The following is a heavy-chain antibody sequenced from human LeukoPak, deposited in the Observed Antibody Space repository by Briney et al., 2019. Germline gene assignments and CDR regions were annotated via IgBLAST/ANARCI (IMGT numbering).Heavy chain of an antibody. V-gene: IGHV3-23*01. CDR2: ISGTGDST. D-gene: IGHD1-26*01. J-gene: IGHJ6*02. Sequence: GGSLRLSCAASGFTFSSYAMSWVRQAPGKGLEWVSAISGTGDSTYYTDSVKGRFTISRDNSKNTLYLQMNRLRAEDTATYYCAKYRTGPPYGLDVWGQGTTVTVSS. CDR3: AKYRTGPPYGLDV. CDR1: GFTFSSYA.